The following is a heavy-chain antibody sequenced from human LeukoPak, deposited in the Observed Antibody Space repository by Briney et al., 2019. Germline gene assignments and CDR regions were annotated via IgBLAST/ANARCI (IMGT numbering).Heavy chain of an antibody. CDR1: GYTFTGYY. CDR2: INPNSGGT. D-gene: IGHD7-27*01. J-gene: IGHJ6*03. Sequence: ASVKVSCKASGYTFTGYYMHWVRQAPGQGLEWMGWINPNSGGTNYAQKFQGRVAMTRDTSISTAYMELSRLRSDDTAVYYCARVALGRDYYYYYMDVWGKGTTVTVSS. V-gene: IGHV1-2*02. CDR3: ARVALGRDYYYYYMDV.